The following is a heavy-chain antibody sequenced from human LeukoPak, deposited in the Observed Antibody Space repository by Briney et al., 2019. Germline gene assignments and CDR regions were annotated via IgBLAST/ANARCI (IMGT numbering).Heavy chain of an antibody. V-gene: IGHV3-30-3*01. Sequence: GGSLRLSCAASEFAFSSYAMHWVRQAPGKGLEWVAVISYDESNKYDADSVKGRFTIFRDNSKNTLYLQMNNLRAEDTAAYYCARGPDTMDVWGQGTTVTVSS. CDR2: ISYDESNK. CDR1: EFAFSSYA. J-gene: IGHJ6*02. CDR3: ARGPDTMDV.